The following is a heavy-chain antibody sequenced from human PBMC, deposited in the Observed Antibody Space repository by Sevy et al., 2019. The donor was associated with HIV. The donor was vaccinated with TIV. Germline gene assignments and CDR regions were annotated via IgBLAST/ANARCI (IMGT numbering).Heavy chain of an antibody. CDR2: MNPNSGNT. CDR1: GYTFTSYD. D-gene: IGHD2-15*01. J-gene: IGHJ5*02. CDR3: ARGVVAATGTDWFDP. Sequence: ASLKVSCKASGYTFTSYDINWVRQATGQGLEWMGWMNPNSGNTGYAQKFQGRVTMTRNTSISTAYMELSSLRSEDTAVYYCARGVVAATGTDWFDPWGQGTLVTVSS. V-gene: IGHV1-8*01.